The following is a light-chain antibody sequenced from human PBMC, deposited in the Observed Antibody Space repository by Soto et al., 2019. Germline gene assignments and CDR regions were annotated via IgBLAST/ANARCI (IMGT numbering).Light chain of an antibody. Sequence: EISMTQSPATLSVSAREKATLYCRASRSVSNNLAWYQQKPGQAPRLLIYDSSTRATGIPAMFSGSGSGTEFTLTISSLQSEDFAIYYCQQYNSWPAITFGQGTRLEI. J-gene: IGKJ5*01. CDR1: RSVSNN. CDR3: QQYNSWPAIT. CDR2: DSS. V-gene: IGKV3-15*01.